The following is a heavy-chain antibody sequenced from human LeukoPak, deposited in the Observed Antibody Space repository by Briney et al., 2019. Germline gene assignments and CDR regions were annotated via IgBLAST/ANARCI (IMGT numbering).Heavy chain of an antibody. D-gene: IGHD1-26*01. CDR2: ISSSGSNI. J-gene: IGHJ4*02. CDR1: GFTFRSYE. V-gene: IGHV3-48*03. CDR3: ARQYTWAFDY. Sequence: GGSLRLSCAASGFTFRSYEMNWVRQAPGKGLEWVSYISSSGSNISYADSVKGRFTISRDNAKNSLFLQMNGLRAEDTALYYCARQYTWAFDYWGQGTLVTVSS.